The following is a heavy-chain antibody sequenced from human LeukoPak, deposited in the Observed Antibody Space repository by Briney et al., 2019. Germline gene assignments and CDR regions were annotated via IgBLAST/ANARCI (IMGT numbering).Heavy chain of an antibody. CDR1: GYSFTNYW. CDR2: INPGDTNI. V-gene: IGHV5-51*01. D-gene: IGHD1-1*01. J-gene: IGHJ4*02. CDR3: ARPRRAERDEDF. Sequence: GESLKISCKASGYSFTNYWIGWGRPMPRKGLEWMGMINPGDTNIAYSPSFQGQVTISADRSINTAYLQWSSLKASDTAMYYCARPRRAERDEDFWGQGTLVTVSS.